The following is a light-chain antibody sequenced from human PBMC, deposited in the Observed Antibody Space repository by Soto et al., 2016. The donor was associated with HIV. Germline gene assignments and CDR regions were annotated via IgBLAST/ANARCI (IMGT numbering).Light chain of an antibody. J-gene: IGKJ5*01. Sequence: DIQMTQSPSSVSASVGDRITITCRASQAINSWLAWYQQKPGKPPKLLIYGASSLQSGVPSRFSGRRSGTDFTLTISSLQPEDFATYYCQQSYSTPPTFGQGTRLEIK. CDR2: GAS. V-gene: IGKV1-12*01. CDR1: QAINSW. CDR3: QQSYSTPPT.